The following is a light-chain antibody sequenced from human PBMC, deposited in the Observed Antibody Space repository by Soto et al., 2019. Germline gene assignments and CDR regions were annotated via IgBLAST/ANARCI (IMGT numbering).Light chain of an antibody. CDR1: QGISDA. CDR2: DAS. V-gene: IGKV1D-13*01. J-gene: IGKJ4*01. Sequence: AIQLTQSPPSLPASVGGRVTITCRASQGISDAVAWYQQKPGKAPKLLIYDASTLGSGVPSRFSGSGAGTDFTLTISGLQPEDFATYYCQQFNNFPPIFGGGTKVDIK. CDR3: QQFNNFPPI.